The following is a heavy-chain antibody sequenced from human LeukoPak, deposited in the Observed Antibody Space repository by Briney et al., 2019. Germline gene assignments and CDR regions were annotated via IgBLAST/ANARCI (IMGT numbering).Heavy chain of an antibody. Sequence: PGGSLRLSCAASGFTFSSYAMSWVRQAPGKGLEWVSAISGGGSTYYADSVKGRFTTSRDNPKNALYLQMNSLRAEDTAVYYCAKSRWETYAVRAFDIWGQGTMVTVSS. CDR3: AKSRWETYAVRAFDI. J-gene: IGHJ3*02. CDR2: ISGGGST. CDR1: GFTFSSYA. V-gene: IGHV3-23*01. D-gene: IGHD1-26*01.